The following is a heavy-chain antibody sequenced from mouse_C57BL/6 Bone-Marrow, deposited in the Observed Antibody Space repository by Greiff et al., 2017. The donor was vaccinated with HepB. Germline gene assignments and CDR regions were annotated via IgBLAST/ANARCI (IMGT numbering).Heavy chain of an antibody. D-gene: IGHD1-1*01. CDR3: ARPYYYGSSYFAY. CDR2: ISSGGSYT. Sequence: EVMLVESGGDLVKPGGSLKLSCAASGFTFSSYGMSWVRQTPDKRLEWVATISSGGSYTYYPDSVKGRFTISRDNAKNTLYLQMSSLKSEDTAMYYCARPYYYGSSYFAYWGQGTLVTVSA. V-gene: IGHV5-6*01. J-gene: IGHJ3*01. CDR1: GFTFSSYG.